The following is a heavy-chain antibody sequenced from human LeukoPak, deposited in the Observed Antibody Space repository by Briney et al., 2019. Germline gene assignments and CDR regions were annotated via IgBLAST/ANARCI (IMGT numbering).Heavy chain of an antibody. CDR3: ASTRYYDSSGYYLGEDY. D-gene: IGHD3-22*01. J-gene: IGHJ4*02. V-gene: IGHV4-61*02. CDR1: GGSISSGSYY. CDR2: IYTSGST. Sequence: SETLSLTCTVSGGSISSGSYYWSWIRQPAGKGLEWIGRIYTSGSTNYNPSLKSRVTISVDSSKNKFSLKLSSVTAADTAVYYCASTRYYDSSGYYLGEDYWGQGTLVTVSS.